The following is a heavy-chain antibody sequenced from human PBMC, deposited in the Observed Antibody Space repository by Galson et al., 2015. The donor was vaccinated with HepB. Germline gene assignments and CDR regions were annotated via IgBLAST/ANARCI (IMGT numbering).Heavy chain of an antibody. CDR2: ISSSSSTI. V-gene: IGHV3-48*04. CDR1: GFTFSSYS. J-gene: IGHJ4*02. CDR3: ARIGYSDYDHLDY. Sequence: SLRLSCAASGFTFSSYSMNWVRQAPGKGLEWVSYISSSSSTIYYADSVKGRFTISRDNAKNSLYLQMNSLRAEDTAVYYCARIGYSDYDHLDYWGQGTLVTVSS. D-gene: IGHD5-12*01.